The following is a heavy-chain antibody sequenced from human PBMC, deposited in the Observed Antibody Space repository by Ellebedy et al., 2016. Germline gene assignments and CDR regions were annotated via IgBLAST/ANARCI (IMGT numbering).Heavy chain of an antibody. J-gene: IGHJ4*02. CDR3: AKDKGDTALDY. CDR2: ISYDGSNK. V-gene: IGHV3-30*18. CDR1: GFTFSSYG. D-gene: IGHD5-18*01. Sequence: GGSLRLSXAASGFTFSSYGMHWVRQAPGKGLEWVAVISYDGSNKYYADSVKGRFTISRDNSKNTLYLQMNSLRAEDTAVYYCAKDKGDTALDYWGQGTLVTVSS.